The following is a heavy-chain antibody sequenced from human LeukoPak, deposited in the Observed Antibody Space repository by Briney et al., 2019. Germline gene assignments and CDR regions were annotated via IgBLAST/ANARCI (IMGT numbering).Heavy chain of an antibody. CDR3: ARATQGVPAAFVKIYYFDY. CDR2: ISGSGGST. CDR1: GFTFSSYA. D-gene: IGHD2-2*01. V-gene: IGHV3-23*01. Sequence: PGGSLRLSCAASGFTFSSYAMSWVRQAPGKGLEWVSAISGSGGSTYYADSVKGRFTISRDNSKNTLYLQMNSLRAEDTAVYYCARATQGVPAAFVKIYYFDYWGQGTLVTVSS. J-gene: IGHJ4*02.